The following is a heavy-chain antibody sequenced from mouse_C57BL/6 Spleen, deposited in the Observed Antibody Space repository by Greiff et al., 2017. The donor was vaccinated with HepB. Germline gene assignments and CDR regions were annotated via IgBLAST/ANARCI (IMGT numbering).Heavy chain of an antibody. CDR3: ARQLSTTVVAFYWYFDV. J-gene: IGHJ1*03. D-gene: IGHD1-1*01. CDR1: GFTFSSYG. Sequence: EVMLVESGGDLVKPGGSLKLSCAASGFTFSSYGMSWVRQTPDKRLEWVATISSGGSYTYYPDSVKGRFTISRDNAKNTLYLQMSSLKSEDTAMYYCARQLSTTVVAFYWYFDVWGTGTTVTVAS. CDR2: ISSGGSYT. V-gene: IGHV5-6*01.